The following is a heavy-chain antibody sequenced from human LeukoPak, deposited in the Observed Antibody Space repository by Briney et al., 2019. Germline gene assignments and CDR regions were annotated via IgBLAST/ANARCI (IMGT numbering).Heavy chain of an antibody. J-gene: IGHJ2*01. CDR1: GFTFSSYD. CDR2: IGTVGDT. V-gene: IGHV3-13*01. Sequence: GGSLRLSCAASGFTFSSYDMHWVRQLTGKGLEWVSAIGTVGDTYYPDSVKGRFTVSRENAKNSLYFQMNSLRAGDTAVYYCARGRLSGSGSYLWYFDLWGRGTLVTVSS. D-gene: IGHD3-10*01. CDR3: ARGRLSGSGSYLWYFDL.